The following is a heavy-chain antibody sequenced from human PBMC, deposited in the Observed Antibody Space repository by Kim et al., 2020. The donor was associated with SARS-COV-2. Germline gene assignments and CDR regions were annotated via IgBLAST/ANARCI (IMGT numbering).Heavy chain of an antibody. J-gene: IGHJ4*02. CDR3: ARLIAGRGPHDY. V-gene: IGHV5-51*01. D-gene: IGHD3-10*01. Sequence: RASPSFQGQVTSSADKSISTAYLQWSSLKASDTAMYYCARLIAGRGPHDYWGQGTLVTVSS.